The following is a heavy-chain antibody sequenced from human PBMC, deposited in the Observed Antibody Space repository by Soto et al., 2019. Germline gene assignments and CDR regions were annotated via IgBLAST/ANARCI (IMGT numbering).Heavy chain of an antibody. Sequence: PWETLSLTCSVAGGSVTSGTYYWTWIRQPPGKGLEWIGYIDSSGNSNYNPSLKSRVTISVDTSKNHFSLKLSSVIVADTAVYYCARGAEMVRGLIRFYEMDVCGRVTTRTVAS. CDR2: IDSSGNS. CDR3: ARGAEMVRGLIRFYEMDV. CDR1: GGSVTSGTYY. D-gene: IGHD3-10*01. J-gene: IGHJ6*02. V-gene: IGHV4-61*03.